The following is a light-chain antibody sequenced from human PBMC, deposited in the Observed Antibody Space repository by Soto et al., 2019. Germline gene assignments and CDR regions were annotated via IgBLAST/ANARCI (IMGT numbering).Light chain of an antibody. V-gene: IGKV1-5*01. CDR3: QQYSDSSGA. CDR2: DAS. Sequence: DIQVTQSPSTLSASVGDRATITCGASQSIGTWLAWYQQKPGKAPKLLIFDASTLESGVPSRFSGSGSGTDFTLTISSLQPDEFATYYCQQYSDSSGAFGQGTKVDIK. J-gene: IGKJ1*01. CDR1: QSIGTW.